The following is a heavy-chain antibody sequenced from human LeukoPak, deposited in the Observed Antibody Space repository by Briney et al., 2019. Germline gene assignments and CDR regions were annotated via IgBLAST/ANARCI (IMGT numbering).Heavy chain of an antibody. CDR2: ISYDGSNK. V-gene: IGHV3-30*03. D-gene: IGHD6-19*01. CDR3: ATGRPGPYSSGFN. CDR1: GFTFSSYG. Sequence: PGRSLRLSCAASGFTFSSYGMHWVRQAPGKGLEWVAVISYDGSNKYYADSVKGRFTISRDNSKNTLYLQMNSLRAEDTAVYYCATGRPGPYSSGFNWGQGTLVTVSS. J-gene: IGHJ4*02.